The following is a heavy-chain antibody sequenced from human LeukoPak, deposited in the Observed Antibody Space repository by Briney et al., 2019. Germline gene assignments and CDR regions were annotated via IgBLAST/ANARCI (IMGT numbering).Heavy chain of an antibody. CDR1: GITFSRFW. V-gene: IGHV3-23*01. CDR2: ISGSGGST. D-gene: IGHD6-6*01. Sequence: GGSLRLSCAASGITFSRFWMSWVRQAPGKGLEWVSAISGSGGSTYYADSVKGRFTISRDNSKNTLYLQMNSLRAEDTAVYYCAKSSYSSSSRWFDPWGQGTLVTVSS. CDR3: AKSSYSSSSRWFDP. J-gene: IGHJ5*02.